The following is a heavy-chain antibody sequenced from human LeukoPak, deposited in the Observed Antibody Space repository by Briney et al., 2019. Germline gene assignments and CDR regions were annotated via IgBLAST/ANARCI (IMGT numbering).Heavy chain of an antibody. CDR3: ARGTYYDILTGPSAGWFDP. J-gene: IGHJ5*02. CDR1: GGTFSSYA. Sequence: SVKVSCKASGGTFSSYAISWVRQAPGQGLEWMGGIIPIFGTANYAQKFQGRVTITADESTSTAYMELSSLRSEDTAVYYCARGTYYDILTGPSAGWFDPWGQGTPVTVSS. CDR2: IIPIFGTA. V-gene: IGHV1-69*13. D-gene: IGHD3-9*01.